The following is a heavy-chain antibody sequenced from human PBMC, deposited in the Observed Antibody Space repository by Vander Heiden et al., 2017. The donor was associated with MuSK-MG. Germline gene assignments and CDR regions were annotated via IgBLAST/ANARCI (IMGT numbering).Heavy chain of an antibody. D-gene: IGHD2-21*02. CDR1: GYSFTSYW. CDR3: ARRGVVTAIRDDAFDI. V-gene: IGHV5-51*01. CDR2: IYPGDSDT. J-gene: IGHJ3*02. Sequence: EVQLVQSGAEVKKPGESLKISCKGSGYSFTSYWIGWVRQMAGKGLEWMGIIYPGDSDTRYSPSFQGQVTISADKSISTAYLQWSSLKASDTAMYYCARRGVVTAIRDDAFDIWGQGTMVTVSS.